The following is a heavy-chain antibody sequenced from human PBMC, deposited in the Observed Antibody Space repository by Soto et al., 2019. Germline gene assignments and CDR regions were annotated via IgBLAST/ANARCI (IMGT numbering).Heavy chain of an antibody. Sequence: SETLSLTCTVSGGSISSGGYYWSWIRQHPGKGLEWIGYIYYSGSTYYNPSLKSRVTISVDTSKNQFSLKLSSVTAADTAVYYCAREGLERPHASDIWGQGTMVTVSS. CDR1: GGSISSGGYY. V-gene: IGHV4-31*03. J-gene: IGHJ3*02. CDR3: AREGLERPHASDI. D-gene: IGHD1-1*01. CDR2: IYYSGST.